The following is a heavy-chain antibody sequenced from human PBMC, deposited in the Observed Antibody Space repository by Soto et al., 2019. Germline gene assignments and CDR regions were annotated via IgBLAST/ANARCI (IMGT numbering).Heavy chain of an antibody. CDR2: INHSGST. CDR1: GGSFSGYY. CDR3: ARVRTIFGVVKNNYYYYMDV. Sequence: SETLSLTCAVYGGSFSGYYWSWIRQPPGKGLKWIGEINHSGSTNYNPSLKSRVTISVDTSKNQFSLKLSSVTAADTAVYYCARVRTIFGVVKNNYYYYMDVWGKGTTVT. D-gene: IGHD3-3*01. V-gene: IGHV4-34*01. J-gene: IGHJ6*03.